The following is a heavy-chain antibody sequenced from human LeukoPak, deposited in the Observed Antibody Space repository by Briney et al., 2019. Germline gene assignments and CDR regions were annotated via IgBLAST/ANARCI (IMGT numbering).Heavy chain of an antibody. V-gene: IGHV1-8*03. CDR3: ARGYSTRPAKDIVVVPAAGGGSNWFDP. Sequence: ASVKVSCKASGYTFTSYDINWVRQATGQGLEWMGWMNPHSGNTGYAQKFQGRVTITRNTSISTAYMELSSLRSEDTAVYYCARGYSTRPAKDIVVVPAAGGGSNWFDPWGQGTLVTVSS. J-gene: IGHJ5*02. D-gene: IGHD2-2*01. CDR2: MNPHSGNT. CDR1: GYTFTSYD.